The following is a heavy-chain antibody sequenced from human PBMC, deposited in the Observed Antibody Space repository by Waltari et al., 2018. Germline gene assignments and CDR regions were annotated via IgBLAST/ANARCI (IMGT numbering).Heavy chain of an antibody. CDR1: GGPFSSYA. Sequence: QLQLVQSGAEVKKPGSSVKVSCKASGGPFSSYAISWVRQAPGQGLEWMGGIILIFGTANYAQKFQGRVTITADESTSTAYMELSSLRSEDTAVYYCASPRDVRYVDWLEAFDIWGQGTMVTVSS. D-gene: IGHD3-9*01. V-gene: IGHV1-69*01. J-gene: IGHJ3*02. CDR2: IILIFGTA. CDR3: ASPRDVRYVDWLEAFDI.